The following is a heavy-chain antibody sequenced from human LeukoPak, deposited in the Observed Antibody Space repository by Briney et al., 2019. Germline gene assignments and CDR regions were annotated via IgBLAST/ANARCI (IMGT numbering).Heavy chain of an antibody. CDR3: ARLCTNGVCYLYYYGMDV. Sequence: PSETLSLTCAVYGGSFSGYYWSWIHQHPGKGLEWLGEINHSGSTNYNPSLMSRVTISVDTSKNQFSLKLSSVTAAGTAAYYCARLCTNGVCYLYYYGMDVWGQGTTVTVSS. CDR2: INHSGST. CDR1: GGSFSGYY. D-gene: IGHD2-8*01. J-gene: IGHJ6*02. V-gene: IGHV4-34*01.